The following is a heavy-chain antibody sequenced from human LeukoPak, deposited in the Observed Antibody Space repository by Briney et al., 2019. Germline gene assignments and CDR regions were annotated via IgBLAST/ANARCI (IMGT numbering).Heavy chain of an antibody. Sequence: SETLSLTCTVSGGSIRSSSNYWGWVRQPPGKGLEWIANIYYTGSTYYNPSLKSRVTISVDTSRNQFSLKLNSVTAADTAVYYCARLGGYCNGAGCPGPDYWGQGTLVTVSS. CDR3: ARLGGYCNGAGCPGPDY. CDR1: GGSIRSSSNY. V-gene: IGHV4-39*01. J-gene: IGHJ4*02. D-gene: IGHD2-15*01. CDR2: IYYTGST.